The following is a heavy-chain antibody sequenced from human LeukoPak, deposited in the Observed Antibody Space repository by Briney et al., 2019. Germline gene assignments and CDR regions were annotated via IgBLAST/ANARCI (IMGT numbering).Heavy chain of an antibody. CDR2: ISSSGSTI. CDR3: AKEATMVRGVIITGFDY. V-gene: IGHV3-11*01. J-gene: IGHJ4*02. Sequence: GGSLRLSCAASGFTFSDYYMSWIRQAPGKGLEWVSYISSSGSTIYYADSVKGRFTISRDNAKNSLYLQMNSLRAEDTAVYYCAKEATMVRGVIITGFDYWGQGTLVTVSS. CDR1: GFTFSDYY. D-gene: IGHD3-10*01.